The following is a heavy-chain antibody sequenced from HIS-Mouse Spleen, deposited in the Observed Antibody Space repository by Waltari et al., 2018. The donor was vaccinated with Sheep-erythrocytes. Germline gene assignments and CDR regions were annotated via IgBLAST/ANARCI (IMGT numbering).Heavy chain of an antibody. CDR2: INHSGST. V-gene: IGHV4-34*01. CDR1: GGSFSCYY. J-gene: IGHJ3*02. D-gene: IGHD4-17*01. Sequence: QVQLQQWGAGLFKPSETLSLTCAVYGGSFSCYYWSLVRPPPGKGLEWIGEINHSGSTNYTPSHKSRVTISVDTSKNQFSLKLSSVSAADTAVYYCARGQVTTHAFDIWGQGTMVTVSS. CDR3: ARGQVTTHAFDI.